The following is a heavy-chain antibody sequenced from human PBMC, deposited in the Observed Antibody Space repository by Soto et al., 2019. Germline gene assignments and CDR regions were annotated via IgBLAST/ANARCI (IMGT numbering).Heavy chain of an antibody. CDR2: IRGSGGPT. D-gene: IGHD5-12*01. CDR1: GFTFSNYG. J-gene: IGHJ4*02. Sequence: EVQLLESGGDLVQPGGSLRLSCAASGFTFSNYGMSWVRQAPGKGLEWVSLIRGSGGPTNYADSVKGRFTVSRDNSKNMLFLQMNSLRAEDTAVYYCVKDFRGGYDWTHDWGQGTLVTVSS. V-gene: IGHV3-23*01. CDR3: VKDFRGGYDWTHD.